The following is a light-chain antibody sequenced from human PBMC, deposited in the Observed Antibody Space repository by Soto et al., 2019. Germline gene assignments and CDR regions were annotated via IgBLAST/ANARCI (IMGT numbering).Light chain of an antibody. CDR2: GAS. CDR1: QSVSSSY. J-gene: IGKJ1*01. CDR3: QQYGSSPRT. V-gene: IGKV3-20*01. Sequence: EIVLTKSTGTHSLSQGERATLSCRASQSVSSSYLAWYQQKPGQAPRLLIYGASSRATGIPDRFSGIGSGTDFTLTISRLEPEDFAVYYCQQYGSSPRTFGQGTKVDIK.